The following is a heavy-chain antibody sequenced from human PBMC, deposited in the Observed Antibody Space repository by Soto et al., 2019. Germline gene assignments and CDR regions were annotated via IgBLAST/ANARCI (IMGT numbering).Heavy chain of an antibody. CDR1: GGTFSTYA. D-gene: IGHD2-15*01. CDR3: ARSQGGSSSLDIAYDYYDGMDV. CDR2: VIPIFGTP. V-gene: IGHV1-69*01. Sequence: QVQLVQSGAEVKKPGSSVKVSCKAPGGTFSTYAISGVRQAPGQGLEWMGGVIPIFGTPNYAQKFQGRVTITADDSTSTGYRELRSLRSEDTAVYYCARSQGGSSSLDIAYDYYDGMDVWGQGTTVTVSS. J-gene: IGHJ6*02.